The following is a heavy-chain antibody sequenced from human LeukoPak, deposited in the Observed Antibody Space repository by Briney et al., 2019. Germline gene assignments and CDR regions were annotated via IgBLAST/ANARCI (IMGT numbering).Heavy chain of an antibody. CDR3: AKVGEWFGEFFDY. CDR1: GFTFSSYA. V-gene: IGHV3-23*01. CDR2: ISGSGGST. D-gene: IGHD3-10*01. Sequence: PGGSLRLSCAASGFTFSSYAMSWVRQAPGKGLEWVSAISGSGGSTYYADSVKGRFTISRDNSKNTLYLQMNSLRAEGTAVYYCAKVGEWFGEFFDYWGQGTLVTVSS. J-gene: IGHJ4*02.